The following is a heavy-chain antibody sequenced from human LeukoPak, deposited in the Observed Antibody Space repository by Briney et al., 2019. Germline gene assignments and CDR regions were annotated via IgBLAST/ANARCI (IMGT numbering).Heavy chain of an antibody. V-gene: IGHV3-23*01. Sequence: GGSLRLPCTASGFTLSSYAMAWVRQAPGKGLDWVSTISDSGGSTFYADSVKGRFTISRDNSRNIVFLQINSLRAEDTAMYYCTGLYGGSYAYWGQGTLVTVSS. J-gene: IGHJ4*02. CDR3: TGLYGGSYAY. CDR1: GFTLSSYA. CDR2: ISDSGGST. D-gene: IGHD1-26*01.